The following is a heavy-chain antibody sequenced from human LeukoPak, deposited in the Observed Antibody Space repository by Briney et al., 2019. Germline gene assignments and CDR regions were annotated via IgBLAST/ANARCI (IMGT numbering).Heavy chain of an antibody. J-gene: IGHJ4*02. CDR3: ARERFVGGVPAANCY. V-gene: IGHV1-2*06. Sequence: ASVKVSCKASGYTFTGYYMHWVRQAPGQGLEWMGRINPNSGGTNYAQKFQGRVTMTRDTSISTAYMELSRLRSDDTAVYYCARERFVGGVPAANCYWGQGTLVTVSS. CDR1: GYTFTGYY. D-gene: IGHD2-2*01. CDR2: INPNSGGT.